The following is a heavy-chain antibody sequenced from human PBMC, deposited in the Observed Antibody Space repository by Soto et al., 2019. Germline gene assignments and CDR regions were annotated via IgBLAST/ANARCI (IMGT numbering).Heavy chain of an antibody. Sequence: SETLSLTCSVSGDSISSVDYFWAWIRQPPGQALEYIGYIYKSATTYYNPSFESRVAISLDTSKSQFSLNVTSVTAADTAVYFCARGRYCLTGRCFPNWLDSWGQGILVTVSS. CDR2: IYKSATT. D-gene: IGHD2-15*01. CDR1: GDSISSVDYF. CDR3: ARGRYCLTGRCFPNWLDS. J-gene: IGHJ5*01. V-gene: IGHV4-30-4*01.